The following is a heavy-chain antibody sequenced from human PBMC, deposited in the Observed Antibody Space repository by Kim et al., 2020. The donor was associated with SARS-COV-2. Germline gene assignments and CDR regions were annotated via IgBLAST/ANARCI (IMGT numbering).Heavy chain of an antibody. CDR2: GST. Sequence: GSTSYAQKFQGRVTMTRDTSTSTVYMELSSLRSEDTAVYYCAREGLGGYWGQGTLVTVSS. V-gene: IGHV1-46*01. CDR3: AREGLGGY. D-gene: IGHD6-19*01. J-gene: IGHJ4*02.